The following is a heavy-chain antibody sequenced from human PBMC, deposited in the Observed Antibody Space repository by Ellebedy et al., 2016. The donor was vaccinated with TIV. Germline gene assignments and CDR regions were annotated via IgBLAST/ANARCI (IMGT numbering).Heavy chain of an antibody. Sequence: AASVKVSCKASGYTFTSYYMHWVRQAPGQGLEWMGIINPSGGSTSYAQKLQGRVTMTRDTSTSTVYMELSSLRSEDTAVYYCAKELVSRDSLSFDYWGLGTLVTVTS. V-gene: IGHV1-46*04. CDR3: AKELVSRDSLSFDY. CDR2: INPSGGST. D-gene: IGHD3-9*01. J-gene: IGHJ4*02. CDR1: GYTFTSYY.